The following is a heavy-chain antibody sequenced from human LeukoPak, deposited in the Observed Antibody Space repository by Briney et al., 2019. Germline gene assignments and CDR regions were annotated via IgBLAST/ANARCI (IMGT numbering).Heavy chain of an antibody. J-gene: IGHJ6*03. CDR1: GGSISSGSYY. CDR2: IYYSGST. CDR3: ARDGIEMATPGDYYYYMDV. Sequence: SETLSLTCTVSGGSISSGSYYWSWIRQPPGKGLEWIGYIYYSGSTNYNPSLKSRVTISVDTSKNQFSLKLSSVTAADTAVYYCARDGIEMATPGDYYYYMDVWGKGTTVTVSS. D-gene: IGHD5-24*01. V-gene: IGHV4-61*01.